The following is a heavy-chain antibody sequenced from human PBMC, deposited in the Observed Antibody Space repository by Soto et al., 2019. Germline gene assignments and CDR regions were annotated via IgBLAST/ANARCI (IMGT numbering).Heavy chain of an antibody. J-gene: IGHJ4*02. V-gene: IGHV3-20*04. Sequence: EVQLVESGGSVVRPGGSLRLACAASGFTFDDYGMNWVRQSPGEGLQWVSYINWGGEDERYGDSVKGRFTISRDNAKNTLYMQMKRLRDEDTALYFCARNRGGGGYYFDHWGQGTLVTVSS. D-gene: IGHD3-10*01. CDR1: GFTFDDYG. CDR2: INWGGEDE. CDR3: ARNRGGGGYYFDH.